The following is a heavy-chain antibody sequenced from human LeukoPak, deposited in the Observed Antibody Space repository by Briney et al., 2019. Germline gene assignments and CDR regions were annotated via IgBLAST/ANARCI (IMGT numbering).Heavy chain of an antibody. V-gene: IGHV4-59*11. CDR3: ASMMPAGY. D-gene: IGHD3-16*01. CDR2: IYYSGST. Sequence: SETLSLTCAVFGGSFSGHYWSWIRQPPGKGLEWIGYIYYSGSTNYNPSLKSRVTISVDTSKNQFSLKLSSVTAADTAVYYCASMMPAGYWGQGTLVTVSS. CDR1: GGSFSGHY. J-gene: IGHJ4*02.